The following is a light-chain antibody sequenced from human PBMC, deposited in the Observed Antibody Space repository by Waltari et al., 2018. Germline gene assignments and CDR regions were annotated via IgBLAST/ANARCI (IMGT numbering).Light chain of an antibody. V-gene: IGLV3-9*01. CDR3: QVWDSSTVV. Sequence: SSELTQPLSVSVALGPTARITCGGNNIGRKNVHWYQQKPGQAPVLVIYRDSNRPSGIPERFSGSNSGNTATLTISRAQAGDEADYYCQVWDSSTVVFGGGTKLTVL. CDR2: RDS. J-gene: IGLJ2*01. CDR1: NIGRKN.